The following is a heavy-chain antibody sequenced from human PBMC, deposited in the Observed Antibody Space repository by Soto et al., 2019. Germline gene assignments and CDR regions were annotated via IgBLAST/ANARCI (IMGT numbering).Heavy chain of an antibody. D-gene: IGHD5-12*01. J-gene: IGHJ6*02. CDR3: ARGGWLPYYYYGMDV. V-gene: IGHV1-69*06. CDR1: GGTFGSYA. CDR2: IIPIFGTA. Sequence: SVKVSCKASGGTFGSYAISWVRQAPGQGLEWMGGIIPIFGTANYAQKFQGRVTITADKSTSTAYMELSSLRSEDTAVYYCARGGWLPYYYYGMDVWGQGTTVTVSS.